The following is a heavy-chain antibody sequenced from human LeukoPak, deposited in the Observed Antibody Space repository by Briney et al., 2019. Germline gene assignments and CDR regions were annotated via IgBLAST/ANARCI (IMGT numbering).Heavy chain of an antibody. CDR2: IYTSGST. CDR3: ARAIKQLWSHY. V-gene: IGHV4-61*02. Sequence: PSETLSLTCTVSGGSVSSGSYYWSWIRQPAGKGLEWIGRIYTSGSTNYNPSLKSRVTISVDTSKNQFSLKLSSVTAADTAVYYCARAIKQLWSHYWGQGTLVTVSS. D-gene: IGHD5-18*01. CDR1: GGSVSSGSYY. J-gene: IGHJ4*02.